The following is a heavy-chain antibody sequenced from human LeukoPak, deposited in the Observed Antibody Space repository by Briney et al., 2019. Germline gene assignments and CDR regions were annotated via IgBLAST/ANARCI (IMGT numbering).Heavy chain of an antibody. Sequence: PGGSLRLSCAASGFTFSSYAMSWVRQAPGKGLEWVSSISSSSSYIYYADSVKGRFTISRDNAKNSLYLQMNSLRAEDTAVYYCARDETRDYGMDVWGQGTTVTVSS. CDR2: ISSSSSYI. CDR1: GFTFSSYA. V-gene: IGHV3-21*01. J-gene: IGHJ6*02. CDR3: ARDETRDYGMDV.